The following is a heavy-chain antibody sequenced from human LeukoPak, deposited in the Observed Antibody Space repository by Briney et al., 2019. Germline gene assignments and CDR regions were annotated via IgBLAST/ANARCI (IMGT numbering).Heavy chain of an antibody. J-gene: IGHJ3*02. Sequence: SETLSLTCTVSGGSISNSYWSWIRQPPGKGLEWIGEINHSGSTNYNPSLKSRVTISVDTSKNQFSLKLSSVTAADTAVYYCARLQRRVIIKRGWAFDIWGQGTMVTVSP. V-gene: IGHV4-34*01. CDR3: ARLQRRVIIKRGWAFDI. CDR2: INHSGST. CDR1: GGSISNSY. D-gene: IGHD3-9*01.